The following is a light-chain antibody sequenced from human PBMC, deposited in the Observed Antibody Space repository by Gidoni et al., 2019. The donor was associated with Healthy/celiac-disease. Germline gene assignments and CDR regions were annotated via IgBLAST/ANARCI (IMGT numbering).Light chain of an antibody. CDR1: SSHVGGYNY. V-gene: IGLV2-14*01. CDR2: DFS. Sequence: QSALTQPASVSGSPGQSITISCTETSSHVGGYNYVYWYQQHPGKAPKLRIYDFSKLPSVVSYRFSGSKSGNTASLTTSGLQAEDEADYYCSSYTSSSTDVFGTGTKVTVL. CDR3: SSYTSSSTDV. J-gene: IGLJ1*01.